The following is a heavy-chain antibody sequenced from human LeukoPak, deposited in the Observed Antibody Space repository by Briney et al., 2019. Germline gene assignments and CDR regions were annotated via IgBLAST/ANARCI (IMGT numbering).Heavy chain of an antibody. J-gene: IGHJ6*02. CDR3: ARDYCSSTSCYYYYGMDV. V-gene: IGHV4-34*01. CDR1: GGSFSGYY. CDR2: INHSGST. Sequence: PSETPSLTCAVYGGSFSGYYWSWIRQPPGKGLEWIGEINHSGSTNYNPSLKSRVTISVDTSKNQFSLKLSSVTAADTAVYYCARDYCSSTSCYYYYGMDVWGQGTTVTVSS. D-gene: IGHD2-2*01.